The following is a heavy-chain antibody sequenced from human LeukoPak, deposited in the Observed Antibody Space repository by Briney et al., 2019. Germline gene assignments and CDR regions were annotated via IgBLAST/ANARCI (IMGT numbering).Heavy chain of an antibody. CDR2: IYYSGST. J-gene: IGHJ4*02. CDR1: GGSISSYY. V-gene: IGHV4-59*08. Sequence: PSETLSLTCTVSGGSISSYYWSWIRQPPGKGLEWVGYIYYSGSTNYNPSLKSRVTISVDTSKNQFSLKLSSVTAADTAVYYCATSKFYCSGGSCHTPLGADYWGQGTLVTVSS. CDR3: ATSKFYCSGGSCHTPLGADY. D-gene: IGHD2-15*01.